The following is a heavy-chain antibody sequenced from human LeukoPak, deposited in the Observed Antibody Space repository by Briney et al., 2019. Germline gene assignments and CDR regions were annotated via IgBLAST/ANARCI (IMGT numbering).Heavy chain of an antibody. D-gene: IGHD3-10*01. J-gene: IGHJ5*02. CDR2: IKQDGSEK. V-gene: IGHV3-7*01. CDR1: GFTFSTNA. Sequence: GGSLRLSCEASGFTFSTNAMSWVRQAPGKGLEWVANIKQDGSEKYYVDSVKGRFTISRDNAKNSLYLQMNSLRAEDTAVYYCARAGYYGSGSYSNWFDPWGQGTLVTVSS. CDR3: ARAGYYGSGSYSNWFDP.